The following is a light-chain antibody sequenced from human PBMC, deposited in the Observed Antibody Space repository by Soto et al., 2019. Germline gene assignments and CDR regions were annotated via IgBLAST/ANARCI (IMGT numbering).Light chain of an antibody. V-gene: IGKV1-39*01. CDR1: QTISIY. CDR3: QESDSFPYT. Sequence: DIRMTQSPSSLSASVGDRVTITCRASQTISIYLNWYQVKPGKAPNLLIYGATRLQTGVPSRFTGSAAGTEFSLTITSLQPEDLATYFCQESDSFPYTFGQGTKLEIK. CDR2: GAT. J-gene: IGKJ2*01.